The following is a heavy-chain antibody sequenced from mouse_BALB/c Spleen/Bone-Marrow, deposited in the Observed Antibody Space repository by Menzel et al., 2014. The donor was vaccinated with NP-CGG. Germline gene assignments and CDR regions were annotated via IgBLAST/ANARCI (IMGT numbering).Heavy chain of an antibody. J-gene: IGHJ4*01. CDR3: ARDWDYYAMDY. CDR1: GYTFTDYY. D-gene: IGHD4-1*01. V-gene: IGHV1-77*01. CDR2: IYPGSGNT. Sequence: QVQLQQSGAELARPGASVKLSCKASGYTFTDYYINWVKQRTGQGLEWIGEIYPGSGNTYYNEKFKGKATLTADKSSSTAYMQLSSLTSEDSAVYFYARDWDYYAMDYWGQGTSVTVSS.